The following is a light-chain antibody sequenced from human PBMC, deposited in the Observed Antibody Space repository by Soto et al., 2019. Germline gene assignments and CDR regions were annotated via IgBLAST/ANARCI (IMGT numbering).Light chain of an antibody. Sequence: DIQMTQSPSTLSASVGDRVTITCRASQSIGSWLAWYLQKPGKAPKLLIYDVSGLQSGVPSRFRGSGSGTEFTLTISSLQPDDFATYYCQQYNDSPFTFGPGTKVDIK. CDR2: DVS. CDR1: QSIGSW. CDR3: QQYNDSPFT. V-gene: IGKV1-5*01. J-gene: IGKJ3*01.